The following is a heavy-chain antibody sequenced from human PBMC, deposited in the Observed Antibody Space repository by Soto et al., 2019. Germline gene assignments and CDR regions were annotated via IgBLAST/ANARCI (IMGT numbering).Heavy chain of an antibody. J-gene: IGHJ4*02. CDR2: ISGSGDST. V-gene: IGHV3-23*01. CDR3: ASRSSGWYFDY. CDR1: GFTFSSYA. D-gene: IGHD6-19*01. Sequence: EVQLLESGGGLVQPGGSLRLSCAGSGFTFSSYAMNWVRLAPGKGLEWVSVISGSGDSTYYADSVKGRFTISRDNSKNTLYLQMNSLRAEDTAVYYCASRSSGWYFDYWGQGTLITVSS.